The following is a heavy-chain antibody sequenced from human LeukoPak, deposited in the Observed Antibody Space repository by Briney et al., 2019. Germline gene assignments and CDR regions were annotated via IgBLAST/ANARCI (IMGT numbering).Heavy chain of an antibody. Sequence: PSETLSLTCTVSGGSIRSSNYYWGWIRQPPGKGLEWIGSIYYSGNTYYNPSLKSRVTISVDTSRNQFSLKLSSVTAADTAVYYCARRGDGYNYYFDYWGQGILITVSS. J-gene: IGHJ4*01. CDR2: IYYSGNT. V-gene: IGHV4-39*01. CDR3: ARRGDGYNYYFDY. CDR1: GGSIRSSNYY. D-gene: IGHD5-24*01.